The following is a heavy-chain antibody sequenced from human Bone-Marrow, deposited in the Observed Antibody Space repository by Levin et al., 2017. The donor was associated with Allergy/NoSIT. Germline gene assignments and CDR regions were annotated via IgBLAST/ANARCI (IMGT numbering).Heavy chain of an antibody. CDR3: ARDQRARSEYSSSTAY. CDR2: INPNSGGT. D-gene: IGHD6-6*01. CDR1: GYTFTGYY. Sequence: ASVKVSCKASGYTFTGYYMHWVRQAPGQGLEWMGRINPNSGGTNYAQKFQGRVTMTRDTSISTAYMELSRLRSDDTAVYYCARDQRARSEYSSSTAYWGQGTLVTVSS. V-gene: IGHV1-2*06. J-gene: IGHJ4*02.